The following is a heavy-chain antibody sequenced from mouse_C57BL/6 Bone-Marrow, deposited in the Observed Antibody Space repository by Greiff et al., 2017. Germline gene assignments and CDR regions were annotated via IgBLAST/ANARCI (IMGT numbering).Heavy chain of an antibody. J-gene: IGHJ4*01. Sequence: EVQLQQSGPELVKPGASVKISCTASGYTFTDYYMNWVKQSHGKSLEWIGDINPNNGGTSYTQKFKGKATLTVDKSSSPAYLELRSLTSEDSAVYYCARREAYYAMDYWGQGTSVTVSS. CDR1: GYTFTDYY. V-gene: IGHV1-26*01. CDR2: INPNNGGT. CDR3: ARREAYYAMDY.